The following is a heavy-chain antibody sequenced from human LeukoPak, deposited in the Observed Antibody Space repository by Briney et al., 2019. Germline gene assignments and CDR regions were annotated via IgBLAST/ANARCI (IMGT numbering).Heavy chain of an antibody. Sequence: PGGSLRLSCAASGFTFSSYAMSWVRQAPGKGLEWVSAISGSGGSTYYADSVKGRFTISRDNSKNTLYLQMNSLRAEDTAVYYCVKGYSSSWYRDAFDIWGQGTMVTVSS. D-gene: IGHD6-13*01. CDR1: GFTFSSYA. CDR2: ISGSGGST. V-gene: IGHV3-23*01. CDR3: VKGYSSSWYRDAFDI. J-gene: IGHJ3*02.